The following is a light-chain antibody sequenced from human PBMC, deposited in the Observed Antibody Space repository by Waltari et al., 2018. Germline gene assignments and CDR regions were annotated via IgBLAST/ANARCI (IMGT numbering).Light chain of an antibody. V-gene: IGKV3-11*01. J-gene: IGKJ2*01. CDR3: QQRSNWPPYT. CDR2: DAS. CDR1: QSFSNY. Sequence: DIVFTQSPATLSLSPGDRAPLSCRASQSFSNYLAWYQQKPGQAPRLLIYDASNRAPSIPARFSGSGSWTDFTLTISSLEPEDFAVYYCQQRSNWPPYTFGQGTKLEIK.